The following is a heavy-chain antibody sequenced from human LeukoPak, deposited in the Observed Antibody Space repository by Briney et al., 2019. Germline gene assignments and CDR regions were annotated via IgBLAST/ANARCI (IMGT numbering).Heavy chain of an antibody. Sequence: SETLSLTCTVSGGSISTNSWSWIRQPPGKGLEWIGHIYNSGSANYNPSLKSRVTISVDTSKNQFSLKLSSVTAADTAVYYCARENTRYCSGGSCYPAKGYYGMDVWGQGTTVTVSS. CDR3: ARENTRYCSGGSCYPAKGYYGMDV. D-gene: IGHD2-15*01. V-gene: IGHV4-59*01. CDR2: IYNSGSA. J-gene: IGHJ6*02. CDR1: GGSISTNS.